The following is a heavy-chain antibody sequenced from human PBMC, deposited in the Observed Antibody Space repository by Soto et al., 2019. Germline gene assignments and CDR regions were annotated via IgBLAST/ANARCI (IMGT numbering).Heavy chain of an antibody. CDR2: MSHSGGT. V-gene: IGHV4-34*01. D-gene: IGHD1-1*01. CDR3: ARVERGTATTVVDAFDI. Sequence: QVQLQQWGAGLLKPSETLSLTCAVYGGCVSSGSYYWSWIRQPPGKGLEWIGEMSHSGGTPFNPSLKSGVTISVDTSKNQFSSKMSSVTGADTALYYCARVERGTATTVVDAFDIWGPGTMVTVSS. CDR1: GGCVSSGSYY. J-gene: IGHJ3*02.